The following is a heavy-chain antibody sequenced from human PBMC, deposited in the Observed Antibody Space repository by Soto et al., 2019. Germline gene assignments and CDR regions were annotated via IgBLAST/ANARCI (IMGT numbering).Heavy chain of an antibody. CDR1: GGSFSGYY. CDR2: INHSGST. D-gene: IGHD3-16*02. V-gene: IGHV4-34*01. Sequence: QVQLQQWGAGLLKPSETLSLTCAVYGGSFSGYYWSWIRQPPGKGLEWIGEINHSGSTNYNPSLKGRVTISVDTSKNQFSLKLSSVTAADTAVYYCARSDYDYVWGSYRLDYWGQGTLVTVSS. J-gene: IGHJ4*02. CDR3: ARSDYDYVWGSYRLDY.